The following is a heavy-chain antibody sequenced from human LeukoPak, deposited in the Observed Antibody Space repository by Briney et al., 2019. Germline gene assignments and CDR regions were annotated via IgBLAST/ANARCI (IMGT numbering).Heavy chain of an antibody. CDR1: GGTFSSYA. D-gene: IGHD6-13*01. V-gene: IGHV1-69*06. CDR2: IIPIFGTA. Sequence: VASVKVSCKASGGTFSSYAISWVRQAPGQGLEWMGGIIPIFGTANYAQKFQGRVTITADKSTSTAYMELSSLRSEDTAVYYCAGVGEQQLYPDYWGQGTLVTVSS. CDR3: AGVGEQQLYPDY. J-gene: IGHJ4*02.